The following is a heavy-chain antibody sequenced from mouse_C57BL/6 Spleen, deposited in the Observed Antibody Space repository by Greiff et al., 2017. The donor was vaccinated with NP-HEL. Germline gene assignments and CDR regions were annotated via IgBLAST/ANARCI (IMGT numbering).Heavy chain of an antibody. CDR3: ARGGDYDSAWFAY. CDR1: GYAFSSYW. CDR2: IYPGDGDT. D-gene: IGHD2-4*01. V-gene: IGHV1-80*01. Sequence: QVQLKQSGAELVKPGASVKISCKASGYAFSSYWMNWVKQRPGKGLEWIGQIYPGDGDTNYNGKFKGKATLTADKSSSTAYMQLSSLTSEDSAVYFCARGGDYDSAWFAYWGQGTLVTVSA. J-gene: IGHJ3*01.